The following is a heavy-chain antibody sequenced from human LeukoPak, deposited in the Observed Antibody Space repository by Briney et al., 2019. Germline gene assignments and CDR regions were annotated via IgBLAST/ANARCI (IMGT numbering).Heavy chain of an antibody. D-gene: IGHD2-2*01. J-gene: IGHJ4*02. CDR1: GGSFSGYS. Sequence: PSETLSLTCAVYGGSFSGYSWNWIRQPPVKGLEWIGEINHSGGTNYNPSLKSRVTISVDTSKKQFSLKLSSVTAADTAVYYCAVHYCSSTSCLDYWGQGTLVTVSS. V-gene: IGHV4-34*01. CDR3: AVHYCSSTSCLDY. CDR2: INHSGGT.